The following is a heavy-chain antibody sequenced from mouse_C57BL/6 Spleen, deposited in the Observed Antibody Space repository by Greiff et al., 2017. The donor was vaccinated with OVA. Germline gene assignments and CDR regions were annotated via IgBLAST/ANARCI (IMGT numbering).Heavy chain of an antibody. CDR1: GYTFTDYY. V-gene: IGHV1-19*01. D-gene: IGHD2-3*01. Sequence: EVQLQQSGPVLVKPGASVKMSCKASGYTFTDYYMNWVKQSHGKSLEWIGVINPYNGGTSYNQKFKGKATLTVDKSSSTAYMELNSLTSEDSAVYYCARDDGYWAYWGQGTLVTVSA. CDR2: INPYNGGT. J-gene: IGHJ3*01. CDR3: ARDDGYWAY.